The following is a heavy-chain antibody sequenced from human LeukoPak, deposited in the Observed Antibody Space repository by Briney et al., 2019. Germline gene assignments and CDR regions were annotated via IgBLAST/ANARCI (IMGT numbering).Heavy chain of an antibody. CDR2: ISYDVSNK. Sequence: VGSLRLSCAASGFSFSGYAMHWVRQAPGKGLEWVAVISYDVSNKYYGDSVKGRFAISRDNSKNTLYLQMNSPRPEDTAVYYCAKDVSRGSGALGDYWGQGTLVTVSS. CDR3: AKDVSRGSGALGDY. CDR1: GFSFSGYA. D-gene: IGHD3-10*01. J-gene: IGHJ4*02. V-gene: IGHV3-30*18.